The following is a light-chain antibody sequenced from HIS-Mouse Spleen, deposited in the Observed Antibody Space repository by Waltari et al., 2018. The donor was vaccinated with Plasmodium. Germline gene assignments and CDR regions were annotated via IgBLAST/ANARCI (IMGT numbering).Light chain of an antibody. CDR2: DVS. Sequence: QSALTQPRSVSGSPGQSVTISCTGTRLDVGGYNYVPGYQQHPGNAPKLMIYDVSQRPSGVTDRFSGSKSGNTASLTISGLQAEDEADYYCCSYAGSYTLVFGGGTKLTVL. J-gene: IGLJ2*01. CDR3: CSYAGSYTLV. CDR1: RLDVGGYNY. V-gene: IGLV2-11*01.